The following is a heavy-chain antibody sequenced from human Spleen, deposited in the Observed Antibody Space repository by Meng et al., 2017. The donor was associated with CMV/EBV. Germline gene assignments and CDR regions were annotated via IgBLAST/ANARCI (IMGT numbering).Heavy chain of an antibody. V-gene: IGHV2-5*04. Sequence: SLTTIGGGVGWIRQPPGKALEWLALVNWRGDEHYNPSLKNRLTMTKATSENRVVLTMTDMGPLDTGTYYCARSTHVLRGNDWLYYFDFWGQGTLVTVSS. D-gene: IGHD3-9*01. J-gene: IGHJ4*02. CDR2: VNWRGDE. CDR3: ARSTHVLRGNDWLYYFDF. CDR1: SLTTIGGG.